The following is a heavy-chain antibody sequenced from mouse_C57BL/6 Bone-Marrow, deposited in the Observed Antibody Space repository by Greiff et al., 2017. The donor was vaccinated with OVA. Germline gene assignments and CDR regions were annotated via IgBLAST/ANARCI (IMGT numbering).Heavy chain of an antibody. D-gene: IGHD1-1*01. V-gene: IGHV1-72*01. CDR3: ARSRAYYYGSSPNWYFDV. CDR1: GYTFTSYW. Sequence: VQLQQSGAELVKPGASVKLSCKASGYTFTSYWMHWVKQRPGRGLEWIGRIDPNSGGTKYNEKFKSKATLTVDKPSSTAYMQLSSLTSEDSAVYYCARSRAYYYGSSPNWYFDVWGTGTTVTVSS. CDR2: IDPNSGGT. J-gene: IGHJ1*03.